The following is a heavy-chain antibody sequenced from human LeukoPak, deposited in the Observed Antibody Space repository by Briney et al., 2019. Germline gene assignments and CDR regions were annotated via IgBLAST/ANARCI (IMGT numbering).Heavy chain of an antibody. Sequence: SETLSLTCTVSGGSISSGDYYWSWIRQPPGKGLEWIGYIYYSGSTYYNPSLKSRIIISVDTSKNQFSLKLSSVTAADTAVYYCARDLDYDSSGPGPIGYWGQGTLVTVSS. V-gene: IGHV4-30-4*08. J-gene: IGHJ4*02. D-gene: IGHD3-22*01. CDR3: ARDLDYDSSGPGPIGY. CDR2: IYYSGST. CDR1: GGSISSGDYY.